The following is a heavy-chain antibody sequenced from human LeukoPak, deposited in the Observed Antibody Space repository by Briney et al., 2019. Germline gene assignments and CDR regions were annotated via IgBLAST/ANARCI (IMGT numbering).Heavy chain of an antibody. V-gene: IGHV3-21*01. J-gene: IGHJ4*02. Sequence: TGGSLRLSCAASGFTFSSYSMNWVRQAPGKGLEWVSSISSSSGYIYYADSVKGRFTISRDNAKNSVYLQMNSLRAEDTAVYYCARGSMSYFDYWGQGTLVTVSS. CDR2: ISSSSGYI. CDR1: GFTFSSYS. CDR3: ARGSMSYFDY.